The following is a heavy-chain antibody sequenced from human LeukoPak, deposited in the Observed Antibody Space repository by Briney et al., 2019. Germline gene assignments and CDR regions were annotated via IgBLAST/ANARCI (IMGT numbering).Heavy chain of an antibody. CDR2: IIPIFGTA. J-gene: IGHJ4*02. V-gene: IGHV1-69*13. CDR1: GGTFSSYA. D-gene: IGHD2-2*01. Sequence: SVTVSCKASGGTFSSYAISWVRQAPGQGLEWMGGIIPIFGTANYAQKFQGRVTITADESTSTAYMELSSLRSEDTAVYYCAREDCSSTSCSFDYWGQGTLVTVSS. CDR3: AREDCSSTSCSFDY.